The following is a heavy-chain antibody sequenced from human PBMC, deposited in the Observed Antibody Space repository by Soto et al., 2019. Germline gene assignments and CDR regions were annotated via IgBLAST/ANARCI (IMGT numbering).Heavy chain of an antibody. CDR1: GYTFINYD. CDR3: AKRRGSNGWFDL. V-gene: IGHV1-8*01. Sequence: QVQLVQSGAEVKKPGASVKVSCKASGYTFINYDINWVRQATGQGLEWVGWMNPDSGNTGYAQNFQGRVTMTGNTSISSVYMEPSSLTSEDTAVYYCAKRRGSNGWFDLWGQGTLVTVSS. J-gene: IGHJ5*02. CDR2: MNPDSGNT. D-gene: IGHD2-8*01.